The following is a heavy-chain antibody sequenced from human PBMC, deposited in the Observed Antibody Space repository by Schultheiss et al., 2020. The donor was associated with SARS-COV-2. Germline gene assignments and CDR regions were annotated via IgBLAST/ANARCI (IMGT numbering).Heavy chain of an antibody. CDR3: AKLNGYYYYGMDV. CDR1: GFTFSSYG. CDR2: ISYDGDNI. Sequence: GGSLRLSCAASGFTFSSYGMHWVRQAPGKGLEWVAVISYDGDNIYYVDSVKGRFTISRDNAKNSLYLQMNSLRAEDTAVYYCAKLNGYYYYGMDVWGQGTTVTVSS. V-gene: IGHV3-30*18. J-gene: IGHJ6*02.